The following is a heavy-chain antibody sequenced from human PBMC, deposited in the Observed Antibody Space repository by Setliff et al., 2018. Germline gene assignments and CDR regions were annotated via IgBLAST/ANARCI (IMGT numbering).Heavy chain of an antibody. CDR1: GGSISTYY. Sequence: SETLSLTCSVSGGSISTYYWSWIRQPPGKGLEWIGNINYSGNSNYIPSLKSRVTISVDTPKNQFSLKLSSVTAADTAVYYCARDTRVRDSSSVPSDTFDIWGRGTVVTVS. J-gene: IGHJ3*02. CDR2: INYSGNS. V-gene: IGHV4-59*01. CDR3: ARDTRVRDSSSVPSDTFDI. D-gene: IGHD2-15*01.